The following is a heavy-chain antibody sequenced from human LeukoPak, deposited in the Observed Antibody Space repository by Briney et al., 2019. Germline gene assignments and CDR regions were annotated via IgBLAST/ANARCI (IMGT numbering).Heavy chain of an antibody. D-gene: IGHD3-10*01. Sequence: GGSLRLSCAASGFTFSSYSMNWVRQAPGKGLEWVSYISSSSSTIYYADSVKGRFTISRDNSRNTLYLQMNSLRAEDTAVYYCAREKYGSDATKLNWFDPWGQGTLVTVSS. CDR3: AREKYGSDATKLNWFDP. J-gene: IGHJ5*02. V-gene: IGHV3-48*01. CDR1: GFTFSSYS. CDR2: ISSSSSTI.